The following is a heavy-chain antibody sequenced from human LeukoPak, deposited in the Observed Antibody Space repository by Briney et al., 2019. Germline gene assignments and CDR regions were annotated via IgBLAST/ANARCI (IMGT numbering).Heavy chain of an antibody. CDR3: ARDSYYYDSSGYYGCAFDI. D-gene: IGHD3-22*01. V-gene: IGHV4-59*01. CDR2: IYYSGST. J-gene: IGHJ3*02. Sequence: PSGTLSLTCTVSGGSISSYYWSWIRQPPGKGLEWIGYIYYSGSTNYNPSLKSRVTISVDTSKNQFSLKLSSVTAADTAVYYCARDSYYYDSSGYYGCAFDIWGQGTMVTVSS. CDR1: GGSISSYY.